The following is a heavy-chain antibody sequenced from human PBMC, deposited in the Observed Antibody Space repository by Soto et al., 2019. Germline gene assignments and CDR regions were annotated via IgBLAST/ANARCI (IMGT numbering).Heavy chain of an antibody. CDR3: ARAGRLYYVSSGYFSLDY. Sequence: QVLLVQSGAEVKKPGSSVKVSCKASGGTFNNYAITWVRQAPGQGLEWMGGIIPLFGAANYAQNFQGRVTITAAESTTTAYLDLSSLRSEATAIYYCARAGRLYYVSSGYFSLDYWGQGTLVTVSS. CDR2: IIPLFGAA. CDR1: GGTFNNYA. V-gene: IGHV1-69*01. D-gene: IGHD3-22*01. J-gene: IGHJ4*02.